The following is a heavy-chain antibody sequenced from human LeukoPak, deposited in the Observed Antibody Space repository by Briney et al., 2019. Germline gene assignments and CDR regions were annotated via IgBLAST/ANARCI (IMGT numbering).Heavy chain of an antibody. CDR1: GGSISRGGYY. Sequence: PSETLSLTCTVSGGSISRGGYYWSWIRQHPGKGLEWIGYIYYSGSTYYNPSLKSRVTISVDTSKNQFSLKLSSVTAADTAVYYCAREEYDILTGYYAWFDPWGQGTLVTVSS. CDR2: IYYSGST. V-gene: IGHV4-31*03. CDR3: AREEYDILTGYYAWFDP. J-gene: IGHJ5*02. D-gene: IGHD3-9*01.